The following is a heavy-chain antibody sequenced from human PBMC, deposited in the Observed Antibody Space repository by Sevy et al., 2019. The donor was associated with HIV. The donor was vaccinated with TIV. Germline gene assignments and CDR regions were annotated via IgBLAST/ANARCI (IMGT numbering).Heavy chain of an antibody. CDR2: ISGSSNYI. V-gene: IGHV3-21*06. CDR3: ARGPPDGSYDYFDS. D-gene: IGHD1-26*01. CDR1: GFTFNNFN. Sequence: GGSLRLSCAASGFTFNNFNMNWVRQAPGKGLQWVSSISGSSNYIYYAESLKGRFIISRDNVKDTVLLQMNSLRADDTSVYYCARGPPDGSYDYFDSWGQGTLVTVSS. J-gene: IGHJ4*02.